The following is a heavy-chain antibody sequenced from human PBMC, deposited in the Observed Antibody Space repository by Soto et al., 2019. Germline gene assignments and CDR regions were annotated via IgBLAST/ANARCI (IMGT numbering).Heavy chain of an antibody. CDR3: AREGYCISTSCCALYYYYYGMDV. CDR1: GFTFSSYA. D-gene: IGHD2-2*01. CDR2: ISYDGSNK. Sequence: QVQLVESGGGVVQPGRSLRLSCAASGFTFSSYAMHWVRQAPGKGLEWVAVISYDGSNKYYADSVKGRFTISRDNSKNTLYLQMNSLRAEDTAVYYCAREGYCISTSCCALYYYYYGMDVWGQGTTVTVSS. J-gene: IGHJ6*02. V-gene: IGHV3-30-3*01.